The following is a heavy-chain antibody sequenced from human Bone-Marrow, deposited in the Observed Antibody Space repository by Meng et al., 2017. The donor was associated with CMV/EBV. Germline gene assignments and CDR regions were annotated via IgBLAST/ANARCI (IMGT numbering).Heavy chain of an antibody. D-gene: IGHD1-7*01. Sequence: GGSLRLSCAASGFTFSSYGMHWVRQAPGKGLEWVAVIWYDGSNKLYADSVKDRFTISRDNSKNTLFLQMNSLRAEDTAVYYCAKCLGKLELVYYLYGMDVWGQGTTVTVSS. J-gene: IGHJ6*02. CDR3: AKCLGKLELVYYLYGMDV. CDR2: IWYDGSNK. CDR1: GFTFSSYG. V-gene: IGHV3-33*06.